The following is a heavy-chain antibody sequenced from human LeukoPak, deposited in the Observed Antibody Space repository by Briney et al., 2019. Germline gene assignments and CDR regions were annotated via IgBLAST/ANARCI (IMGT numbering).Heavy chain of an antibody. CDR2: ISSSGSTI. V-gene: IGHV3-11*01. D-gene: IGHD3-10*01. CDR3: ARGFITMVRGVIINKTFYYYYGMDV. Sequence: PGGSLRLSCAASGFTFSDYYMSWIRQAPGKGLEWVSYISSSGSTIYYADSVKGRFTISRDNAKNSLYLQMNSLRAEDTAVYYCARGFITMVRGVIINKTFYYYYGMDVWGQGTTVTVSS. J-gene: IGHJ6*02. CDR1: GFTFSDYY.